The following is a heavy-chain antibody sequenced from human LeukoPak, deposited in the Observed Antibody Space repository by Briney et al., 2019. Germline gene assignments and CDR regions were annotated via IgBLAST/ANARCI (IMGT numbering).Heavy chain of an antibody. CDR1: GFRFSSYW. Sequence: GGSLRLSCVASGFRFSSYWMSWVRQAPGKGLEWVANTNQYGSEKDYVDSVKGRISISRDNAKSSLFLQMNSLRAEDTAVYYCVRVFRDYVEAFDIWGQGTLVTVSS. V-gene: IGHV3-7*01. J-gene: IGHJ3*02. CDR3: VRVFRDYVEAFDI. D-gene: IGHD4-17*01. CDR2: TNQYGSEK.